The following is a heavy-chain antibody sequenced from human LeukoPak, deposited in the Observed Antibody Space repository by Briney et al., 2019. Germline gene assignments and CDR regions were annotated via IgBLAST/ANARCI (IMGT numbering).Heavy chain of an antibody. CDR1: GFSLSTTGVS. CDR2: IYWNNNV. J-gene: IGHJ4*02. V-gene: IGHV2-5*01. CDR3: ARIWFGELFPFDY. Sequence: SGPTLVKPSQALTLTCSFSGFSLSTTGVSVGWVRQPPGKALEWLALIYWNNNVRYSPYLKSRLTITQHTSKNQVVLTMTNVDPLDTGTYYCARIWFGELFPFDYWGQGTLVTVSS. D-gene: IGHD3-10*01.